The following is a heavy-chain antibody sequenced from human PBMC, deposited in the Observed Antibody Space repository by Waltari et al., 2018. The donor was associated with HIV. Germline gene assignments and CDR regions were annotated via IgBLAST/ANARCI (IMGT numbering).Heavy chain of an antibody. CDR1: GFSFSISG. CDR3: AKELRSGYSYYYYGMDV. V-gene: IGHV3-30*02. D-gene: IGHD2-15*01. CDR2: IRYDGNTK. Sequence: QGQLVESGGGVVQPGGSMRLSCAASGFSFSISGTHWVRHAPGKGLEWVTFIRYDGNTKYYADSVKGRFTISRDNSKNTLYLQMSSLRAEDTAVYYCAKELRSGYSYYYYGMDVWGQGTTVTVSS. J-gene: IGHJ6*02.